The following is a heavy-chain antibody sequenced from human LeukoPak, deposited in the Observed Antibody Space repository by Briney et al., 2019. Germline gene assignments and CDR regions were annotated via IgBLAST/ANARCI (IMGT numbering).Heavy chain of an antibody. CDR1: GFTFSSYA. J-gene: IGHJ4*02. Sequence: QPGGSLRLSCAASGFTFSSYAMSWVRQAPGKGLEWVAVISYDGSNKYYADSVKGRFTISRDNSKSTLNLQMNSLRVEDTAVYYCAPEGDGYILFDYWGQGTLVTVSS. D-gene: IGHD5-24*01. V-gene: IGHV3-30*03. CDR3: APEGDGYILFDY. CDR2: ISYDGSNK.